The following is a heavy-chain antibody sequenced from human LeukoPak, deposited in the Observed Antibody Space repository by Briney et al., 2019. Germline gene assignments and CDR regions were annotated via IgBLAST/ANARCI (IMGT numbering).Heavy chain of an antibody. CDR1: GFAFSSYA. Sequence: GGSLRLSCAASGFAFSSYAMSWVRQAPGKGLEWVSGMSGSGGSIHYADSVKGRFSVSRDKSKNTVYLQMNSLRAEDTAVYYCARALKYASDSANEYYEYFQHWGQGTLVTVSS. CDR3: ARALKYASDSANEYYEYFQH. J-gene: IGHJ1*01. CDR2: MSGSGGSI. D-gene: IGHD3-22*01. V-gene: IGHV3-23*01.